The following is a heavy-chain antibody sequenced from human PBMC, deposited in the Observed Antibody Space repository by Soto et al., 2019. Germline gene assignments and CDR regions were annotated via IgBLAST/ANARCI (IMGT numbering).Heavy chain of an antibody. CDR3: ARELGVQLEFDF. D-gene: IGHD1-1*01. V-gene: IGHV3-21*01. Sequence: EVQLVASGGGLVKPGGSLRLSCAASGFTFTGYVMNWVRQAPGKGLEWLSSISTTTNYKYYADSVKGRVTISRDSGKNSLYLQMNSLRDEDTAVYYCARELGVQLEFDFWGQGTQVTVSS. CDR1: GFTFTGYV. CDR2: ISTTTNYK. J-gene: IGHJ4*02.